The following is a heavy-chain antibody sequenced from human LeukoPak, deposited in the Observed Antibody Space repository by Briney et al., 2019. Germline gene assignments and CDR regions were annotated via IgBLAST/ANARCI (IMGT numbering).Heavy chain of an antibody. CDR3: ARGKNY. CDR2: INHSGST. V-gene: IGHV4-34*01. Sequence: PSETPSLTCAVYGGSFSGYYWSWIRQPPGKGLEWIGEINHSGSTNYNPSLKSRVTISVDTSKNQFSLKLSSVTAADTAVYYCARGKNYWGQGTLVTVSS. CDR1: GGSFSGYY. J-gene: IGHJ4*02.